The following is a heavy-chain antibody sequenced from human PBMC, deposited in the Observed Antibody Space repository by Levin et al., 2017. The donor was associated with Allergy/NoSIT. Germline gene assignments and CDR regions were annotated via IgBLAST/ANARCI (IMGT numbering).Heavy chain of an antibody. Sequence: SETLSLTCAVYGGSFSGYYWSWIRQPPGKGLEWIGEINHSGSTNYNPSLKSRVTISVDTSKNQFSLKLSSVTAADTAVYYCARRRLSLNYYYYYMDVWGKGTTVTVSS. CDR2: INHSGST. J-gene: IGHJ6*03. CDR1: GGSFSGYY. CDR3: ARRRLSLNYYYYYMDV. V-gene: IGHV4-34*01. D-gene: IGHD4-17*01.